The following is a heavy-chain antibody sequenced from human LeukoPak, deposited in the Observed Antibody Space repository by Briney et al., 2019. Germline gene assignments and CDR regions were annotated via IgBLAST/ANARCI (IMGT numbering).Heavy chain of an antibody. D-gene: IGHD5-12*01. CDR2: IIPILGIA. CDR1: GGTFSSYA. Sequence: SVKVSCKASGGTFSSYAISWVRQAPGQGLEWMGRIIPILGIANYAQKFQGRVTITADKSTSTAYMELSSPRSEDTAVYYCARDRRYSGYEEYDYWGQGTLVTVSS. V-gene: IGHV1-69*04. J-gene: IGHJ4*02. CDR3: ARDRRYSGYEEYDY.